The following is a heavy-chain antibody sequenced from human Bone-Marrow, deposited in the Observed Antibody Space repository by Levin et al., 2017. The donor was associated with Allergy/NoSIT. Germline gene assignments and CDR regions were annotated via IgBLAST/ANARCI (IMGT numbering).Heavy chain of an antibody. D-gene: IGHD6-13*01. Sequence: ASVKVSCKASGYTFTGYYMHWVRQAPGQGLEWMGWINPNSGGTNYAQKFQGRVTMTRDTSISTAYMELSRLRSDDTAVYYCAIPRTHSSSLAGGMDVWGQGTTVTVSS. CDR3: AIPRTHSSSLAGGMDV. CDR1: GYTFTGYY. J-gene: IGHJ6*02. V-gene: IGHV1-2*02. CDR2: INPNSGGT.